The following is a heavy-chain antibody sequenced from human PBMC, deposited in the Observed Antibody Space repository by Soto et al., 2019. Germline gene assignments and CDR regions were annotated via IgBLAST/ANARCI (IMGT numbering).Heavy chain of an antibody. D-gene: IGHD3-10*01. V-gene: IGHV3-33*01. CDR3: ARAAPPFMVRGVNDAFDI. Sequence: GSLRLSCAASGFTFSSYGMHWVRQAPGKGLEWVAVIWYDGSNKYYADSVKGRFTISRDNSKNTLYLQMNSLRAEDTAVYYCARAAPPFMVRGVNDAFDIWGQGTMVTVSS. CDR1: GFTFSSYG. J-gene: IGHJ3*02. CDR2: IWYDGSNK.